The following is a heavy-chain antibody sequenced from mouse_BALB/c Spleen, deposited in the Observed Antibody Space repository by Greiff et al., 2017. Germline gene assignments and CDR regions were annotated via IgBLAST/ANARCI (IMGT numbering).Heavy chain of an antibody. CDR1: GFTFSDYY. CDR2: ISDGGSYT. CDR3: ARDRGTATHYAMDY. J-gene: IGHJ4*01. V-gene: IGHV5-4*02. D-gene: IGHD1-2*01. Sequence: EVQLQESGGGLVKPGGSLKLSCAASGFTFSDYYMYWVRQTPEKRLEWVATISDGGSYTYYPDSVKGRFTISRDNAKNNLYLQMSSLKSEDTAMYYCARDRGTATHYAMDYWGQGTSVTVSS.